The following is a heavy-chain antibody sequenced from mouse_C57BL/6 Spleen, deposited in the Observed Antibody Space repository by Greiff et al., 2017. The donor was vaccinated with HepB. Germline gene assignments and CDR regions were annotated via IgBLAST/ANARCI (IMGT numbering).Heavy chain of an antibody. J-gene: IGHJ2*01. V-gene: IGHV1-64*01. CDR3: ARDTTVVAALDY. Sequence: QVQLQQPGAELVKPGASVKLSCKASGYTFTSYWMHWVKQRPGQGLEWIGMIHPNSGSTNYNEKFKSKATLTVDKSSSTAYMQLSSLTSEDSAVYYSARDTTVVAALDYWGQGTTLTVSS. CDR1: GYTFTSYW. D-gene: IGHD1-1*01. CDR2: IHPNSGST.